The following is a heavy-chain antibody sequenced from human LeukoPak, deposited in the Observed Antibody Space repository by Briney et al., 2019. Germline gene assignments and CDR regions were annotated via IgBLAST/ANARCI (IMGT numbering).Heavy chain of an antibody. J-gene: IGHJ3*02. D-gene: IGHD5-12*01. Sequence: ASVKVSCKASGYTFTSYDINWVRQATGQGLERMGWMNPNSGNTGYAQKFQGRVTMTRNTSISTAYMELSSLRSEDTAVYYCARAKLRVLGDAFDIWGQGTMVTVSS. CDR1: GYTFTSYD. V-gene: IGHV1-8*01. CDR2: MNPNSGNT. CDR3: ARAKLRVLGDAFDI.